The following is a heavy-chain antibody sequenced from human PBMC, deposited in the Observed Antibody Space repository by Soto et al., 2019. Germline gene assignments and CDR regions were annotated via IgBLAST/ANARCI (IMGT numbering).Heavy chain of an antibody. J-gene: IGHJ3*01. CDR3: AKVRLTDYLRYAPHL. D-gene: IGHD2-8*01. CDR2: ISPNGDST. V-gene: IGHV3-23*01. CDR1: GFTFNNYA. Sequence: GGSLRLSYAASGFTFNNYAMNWVRQAPGRGLEWVSIISPNGDSTYYADSVKGRFTISRDNSQNTVFLQMNSLRAEDTAIYFCAKVRLTDYLRYAPHLWGQGTLVTVSS.